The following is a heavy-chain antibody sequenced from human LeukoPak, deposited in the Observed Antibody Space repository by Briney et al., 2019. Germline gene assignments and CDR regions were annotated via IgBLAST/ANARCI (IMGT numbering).Heavy chain of an antibody. CDR2: INAGNGNT. D-gene: IGHD5-18*01. Sequence: ASVKVSCKASGYTFTSYAVHWVRQAPGQRLEWMGWINAGNGNTKYLQKFQGRVTFTRDTSASTAYMELSSLRSEDTAVYYCARAGEGTAMSFFDYWGQGTLVTVSS. V-gene: IGHV1-3*01. J-gene: IGHJ4*02. CDR1: GYTFTSYA. CDR3: ARAGEGTAMSFFDY.